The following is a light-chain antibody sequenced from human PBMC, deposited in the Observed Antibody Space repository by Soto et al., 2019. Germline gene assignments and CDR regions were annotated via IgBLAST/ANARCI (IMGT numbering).Light chain of an antibody. CDR2: GAS. Sequence: EIVMTQSPGTLSVSPGERATVSCRASQSVSSNLAWYQQKPGQAPRLLIYGASTRATGIPDRFSGSGSGTDFTLTISRLEPEDFAVYYCQQYGSSPQTFGQGTKVDI. CDR1: QSVSSN. V-gene: IGKV3-20*01. CDR3: QQYGSSPQT. J-gene: IGKJ1*01.